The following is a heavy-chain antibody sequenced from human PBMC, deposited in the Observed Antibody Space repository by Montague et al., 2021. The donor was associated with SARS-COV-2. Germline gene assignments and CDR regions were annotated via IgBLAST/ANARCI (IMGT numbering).Heavy chain of an antibody. CDR1: GFTFSSYA. D-gene: IGHD3-3*01. V-gene: IGHV3-23*01. CDR3: AKGSGGTIFGVVITYWYFDL. J-gene: IGHJ2*01. CDR2: ISGCGGST. Sequence: SLRLSCAASGFTFSSYAMSWVRQAPGKGLEWVSAISGCGGSTYYADSVKGRFTISRDNSKNTLYLQMNSLRAEDTAVYYCAKGSGGTIFGVVITYWYFDLWGRGTLVTVSS.